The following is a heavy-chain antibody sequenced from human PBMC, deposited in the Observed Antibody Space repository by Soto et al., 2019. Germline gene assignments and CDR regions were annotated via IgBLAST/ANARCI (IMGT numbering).Heavy chain of an antibody. CDR3: AREGRGKKAGYNGLVSLGY. Sequence: GASVKVSCKXSGSRFSNYVISWVRQAPGHGLEWLGRIIPIFNSTKYAQSFQGRDTITADKSTSTASLELSSLRSDDTAVYYCAREGRGKKAGYNGLVSLGYWGQGTLVTVS. D-gene: IGHD2-2*02. CDR2: IIPIFNST. J-gene: IGHJ4*02. V-gene: IGHV1-69*06. CDR1: GSRFSNYV.